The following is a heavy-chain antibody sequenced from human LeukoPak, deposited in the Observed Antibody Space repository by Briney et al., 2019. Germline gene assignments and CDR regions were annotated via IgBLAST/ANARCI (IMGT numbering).Heavy chain of an antibody. CDR3: ARLGEDIVAFDY. D-gene: IGHD2-15*01. V-gene: IGHV4-39*01. J-gene: IGHJ4*02. Sequence: PSETLSLTCTVSGGSISSSSYYWGWIRQPPGKGLEWIGSIYYSGSTYYNPSLKSRVTISVDTSKNQFSLKLSSVTAADTAVYYCARLGEDIVAFDYWGQGTLVTVSS. CDR2: IYYSGST. CDR1: GGSISSSSYY.